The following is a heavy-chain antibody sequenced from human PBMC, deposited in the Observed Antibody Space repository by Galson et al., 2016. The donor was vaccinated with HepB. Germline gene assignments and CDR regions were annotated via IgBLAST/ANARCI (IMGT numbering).Heavy chain of an antibody. J-gene: IGHJ6*02. Sequence: SLRLSCAASGFTVSDSYMSWVRQAPGKGLEWVSVIYKDGTTYYADSMEGRFTISRDNSKNTLYLQMTSLRAEDTAVYYCVREAYYYVASGDYYRYYYYGMDFWGQGTTVTVSS. CDR2: IYKDGTT. CDR3: VREAYYYVASGDYYRYYYYGMDF. V-gene: IGHV3-53*01. CDR1: GFTVSDSY. D-gene: IGHD3-22*01.